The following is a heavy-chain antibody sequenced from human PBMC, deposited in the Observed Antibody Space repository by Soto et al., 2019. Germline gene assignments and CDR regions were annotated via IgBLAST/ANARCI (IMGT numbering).Heavy chain of an antibody. CDR1: GGSFSGYY. CDR2: INHSGST. V-gene: IGHV4-34*01. CDR3: ARGGSGYSNWFDP. J-gene: IGHJ5*02. Sequence: SETLSLTCAVYGGSFSGYYWSWIRQPPGKGLEWIGEINHSGSTNYNPSLKSRVTMTRDTSTSTVYMELSSLRSEDTAVYYCARGGSGYSNWFDPWGQGALVTVSS. D-gene: IGHD3-3*01.